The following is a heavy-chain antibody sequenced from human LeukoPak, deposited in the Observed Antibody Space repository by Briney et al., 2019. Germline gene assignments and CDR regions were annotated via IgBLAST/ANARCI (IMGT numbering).Heavy chain of an antibody. D-gene: IGHD2-8*01. CDR2: VYSGGST. Sequence: GGSLRLSCTASGFIVTNNYINWARQAPGKGLEWVSLVYSGGSTYYADSVKGRFTISRDNSKNMVYLQMNSLRAEDTAMYYCARDPPAVLIDTYGWGQGTLVTVSS. CDR1: GFIVTNNY. V-gene: IGHV3-66*01. J-gene: IGHJ4*02. CDR3: ARDPPAVLIDTYG.